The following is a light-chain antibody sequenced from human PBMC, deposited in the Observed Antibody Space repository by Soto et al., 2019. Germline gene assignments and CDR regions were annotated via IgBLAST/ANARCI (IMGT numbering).Light chain of an antibody. CDR1: QSVSSN. CDR2: GAS. J-gene: IGKJ1*01. V-gene: IGKV3-15*01. Sequence: EIVMTQSPATLSVSPGERATLSCRASQSVSSNLAWYQQKPGQAPSLLIYGASTRATGIPARFSGSGSGTDFTLTISSLQSEDFAVYYCQQYNNWPRTFGQGTKVEI. CDR3: QQYNNWPRT.